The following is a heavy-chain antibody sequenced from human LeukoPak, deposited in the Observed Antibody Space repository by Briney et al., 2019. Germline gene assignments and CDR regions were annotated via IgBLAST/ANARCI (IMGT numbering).Heavy chain of an antibody. V-gene: IGHV3-20*04. CDR2: ISLNGGAS. J-gene: IGHJ1*01. CDR1: GFTVSSNY. CDR3: VRSITMFQY. D-gene: IGHD3-10*01. Sequence: GGSLRLSCAAPGFTVSSNYMSWVRQAPGKGLEWVSGISLNGGASGYADSVRGRFTISRDNANNSISLQMNSLRVEDTALYYCVRSITMFQYWGQGTLVTVSS.